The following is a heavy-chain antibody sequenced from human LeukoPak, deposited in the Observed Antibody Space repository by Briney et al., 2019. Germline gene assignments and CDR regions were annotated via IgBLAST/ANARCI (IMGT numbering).Heavy chain of an antibody. CDR3: AKFYDFLTGYFDY. J-gene: IGHJ4*02. V-gene: IGHV3-23*01. CDR1: GFXFSSYA. D-gene: IGHD3-9*01. CDR2: ISGGGGTT. Sequence: GGSLRLSCAASGFXFSSYAMSWVRQSPGKGLEWVSAISGGGGTTYYGYDADSVKGRFTISRDNSKNTLYLQMNSLRAEDTAVYYCAKFYDFLTGYFDYWGQGTLVTVSS.